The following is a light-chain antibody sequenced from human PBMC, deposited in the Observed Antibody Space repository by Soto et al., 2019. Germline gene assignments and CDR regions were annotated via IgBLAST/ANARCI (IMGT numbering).Light chain of an antibody. Sequence: DIQMTQSPSSLSASIGDRVTITCRASQSISDYLNWYGHKAGEAPKLLIHTASSLQGGVPSRFSGSGSGTYFTLTISSLQPEDFATYYCQQSYSDPWTFGLGTKVEI. CDR1: QSISDY. CDR3: QQSYSDPWT. V-gene: IGKV1-39*01. J-gene: IGKJ1*01. CDR2: TAS.